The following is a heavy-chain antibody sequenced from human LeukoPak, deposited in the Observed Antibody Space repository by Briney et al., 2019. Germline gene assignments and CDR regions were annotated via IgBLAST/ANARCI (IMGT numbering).Heavy chain of an antibody. CDR1: GYTFTGYY. CDR2: INPNSGGT. Sequence: ASVKVSCKASGYTFTGYYMHWVRQAPGQGLEWMGWINPNSGGTNYAQKFQGRVTMTRDTSISTAYMELSGLRSDDTAVYYCARSTGPITMIVVVIMDFDYWGQGTLVTVSS. CDR3: ARSTGPITMIVVVIMDFDY. D-gene: IGHD3-22*01. V-gene: IGHV1-2*02. J-gene: IGHJ4*02.